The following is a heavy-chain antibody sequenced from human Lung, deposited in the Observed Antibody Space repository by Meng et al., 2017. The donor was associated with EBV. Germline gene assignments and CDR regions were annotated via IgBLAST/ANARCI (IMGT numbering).Heavy chain of an antibody. J-gene: IGHJ4*02. CDR2: VYHRGDT. CDR1: GDSISSDIW. Sequence: VKLPDSGPGLGKPSGTRSLTCTVSGDSISSDIWWSWVRQPPGKGLEWIGEVYHRGDTNYNPSLKSRVDISVDKSKNQFYLSLFSVTAADTAVYYCGRDQGRELINHWGQGTLVTVSS. D-gene: IGHD1-7*01. V-gene: IGHV4-4*02. CDR3: GRDQGRELINH.